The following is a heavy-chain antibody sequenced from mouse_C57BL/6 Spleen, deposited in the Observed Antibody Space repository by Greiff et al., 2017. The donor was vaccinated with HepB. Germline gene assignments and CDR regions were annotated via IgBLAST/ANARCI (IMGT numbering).Heavy chain of an antibody. J-gene: IGHJ2*01. CDR1: GYTFTDYY. Sequence: EVQLQQSGPELVKPGASVKISCKASGYTFTDYYMNWVKQSHGKSLEWIGDINPNNGGTSYNQKFKGKATLTVDKSSSTAYMELRSLTSEDSAVSYCARWDDYWGQGTTLTVSS. CDR2: INPNNGGT. CDR3: ARWDDY. V-gene: IGHV1-26*01. D-gene: IGHD4-1*01.